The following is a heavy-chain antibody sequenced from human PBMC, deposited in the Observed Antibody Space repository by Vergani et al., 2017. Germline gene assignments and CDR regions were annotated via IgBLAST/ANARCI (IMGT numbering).Heavy chain of an antibody. CDR2: ISWNSVAI. Sequence: EVQLVESGGGFVQPGTSLRLSCAASGFIFDDYAMHWVRQAPGKGLEWVSGISWNSVAIGYADSVKGRFTISRDNAKNSLYLQMNSLRAEDTALYYCAKDRGSIAALSYYMDVWGKGTTVTVSS. CDR1: GFIFDDYA. CDR3: AKDRGSIAALSYYMDV. J-gene: IGHJ6*03. V-gene: IGHV3-9*01. D-gene: IGHD6-6*01.